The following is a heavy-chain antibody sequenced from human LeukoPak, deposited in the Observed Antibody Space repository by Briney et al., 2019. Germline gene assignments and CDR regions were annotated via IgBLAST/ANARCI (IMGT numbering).Heavy chain of an antibody. CDR1: GYTFTSYF. D-gene: IGHD4-23*01. J-gene: IGHJ5*02. Sequence: ASVRVSCKASGYTFTSYFIHWVRQAPGQGLEWMGRINPNSGGANYGQKIQGRVTMTRDRSITTAYMELSRLRSDDTAMYYCARDQGDGGNTFDPWGQGTLVTVSS. V-gene: IGHV1-2*06. CDR2: INPNSGGA. CDR3: ARDQGDGGNTFDP.